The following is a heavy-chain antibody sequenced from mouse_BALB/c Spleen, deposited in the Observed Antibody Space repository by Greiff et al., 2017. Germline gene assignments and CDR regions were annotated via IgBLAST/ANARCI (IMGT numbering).Heavy chain of an antibody. J-gene: IGHJ2*01. V-gene: IGHV5-6-5*01. CDR3: ARGSTATGFDC. CDR1: GFTFSSYA. D-gene: IGHD1-2*01. CDR2: ISSGGST. Sequence: VQLKESGGGLVKPGGSLKLSCAASGFTFSSYAMSWVRQTPEKRLEWVASISSGGSTYYPDSVKGRFTISRDNARNILYLQMSSLRSEDTAMYYCARGSTATGFDCWGQGTTLTVSS.